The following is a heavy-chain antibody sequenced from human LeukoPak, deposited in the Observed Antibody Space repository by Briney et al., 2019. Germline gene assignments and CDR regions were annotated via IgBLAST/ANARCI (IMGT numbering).Heavy chain of an antibody. J-gene: IGHJ6*03. CDR2: ISDSGST. CDR3: ARRRPQYCRGGFRYYYYMDV. CDR1: DGSISIYF. V-gene: IGHV4-59*08. D-gene: IGHD2-15*01. Sequence: SETLSLTCTVSDGSISIYFWSWIRQPPGKGLEWIGYISDSGSTNYNPSLKSRVTISGDTSKNQFSLKLSSVTAADTAVYYCARRRPQYCRGGFRYYYYMDVWGKGTTVTVSS.